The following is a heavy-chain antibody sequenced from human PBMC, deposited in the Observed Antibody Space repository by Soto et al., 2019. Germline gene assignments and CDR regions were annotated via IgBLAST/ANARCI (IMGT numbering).Heavy chain of an antibody. CDR2: MNPNSGNT. J-gene: IGHJ3*01. Sequence: ASVKVSCKASGYTFTSYDINWVRQATGQGLEWMGWMNPNSGNTGYAQKFQGRVTMTMNTSISTAYMELSSLRSEDTAVYYCAGEGCGGGSCYGRDAFDFWGQGTMVTVSS. CDR1: GYTFTSYD. D-gene: IGHD2-15*01. V-gene: IGHV1-8*01. CDR3: AGEGCGGGSCYGRDAFDF.